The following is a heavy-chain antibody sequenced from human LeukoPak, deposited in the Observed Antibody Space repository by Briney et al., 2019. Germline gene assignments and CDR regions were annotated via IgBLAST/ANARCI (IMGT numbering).Heavy chain of an antibody. J-gene: IGHJ4*02. V-gene: IGHV1-2*02. CDR1: GYTFTGYY. CDR2: INPTSGGT. CDR3: ARDSGYSYGLDY. D-gene: IGHD5-18*01. Sequence: ASVKVSCKASGYTFTGYYIHWVRQAPGQGLEWMGWINPTSGGTKYAQKFQGRVTMTRDTSISTAYMELRSLRSDDTAVYYCARDSGYSYGLDYWGQGTLVTVSS.